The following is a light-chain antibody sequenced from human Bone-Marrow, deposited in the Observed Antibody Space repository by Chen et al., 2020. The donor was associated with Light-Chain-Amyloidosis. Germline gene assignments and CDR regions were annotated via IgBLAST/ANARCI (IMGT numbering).Light chain of an antibody. Sequence: DIVMTQYPDALAVSLGERATITCKSSRSVFSPSNNRNYLAWYQQKRGQPPKLLIYRASTRQSGVPDRFSGSGSGTDFTRTIRCLQAEDVALYFCQQYYGTPTFGGGT. CDR2: RAS. CDR1: RSVFSPSNNRNY. CDR3: QQYYGTPT. J-gene: IGKJ4*01. V-gene: IGKV4-1*01.